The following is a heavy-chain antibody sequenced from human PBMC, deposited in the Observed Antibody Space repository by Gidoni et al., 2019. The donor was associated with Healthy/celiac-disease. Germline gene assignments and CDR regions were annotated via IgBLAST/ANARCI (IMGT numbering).Heavy chain of an antibody. CDR3: ARSGATEIVRFGASGMDV. D-gene: IGHD5-12*01. J-gene: IGHJ6*02. CDR2: IIPIFGTA. Sequence: QVQLVQSGAEVKKPGSSVKVSCKASGGTFSSYAISWVRQAPGQGLEWMGGIIPIFGTANYAQKFQGRVTITADESTSTAYMELSSLRSEDTAVYYCARSGATEIVRFGASGMDVWGQGTTVTVSS. V-gene: IGHV1-69*01. CDR1: GGTFSSYA.